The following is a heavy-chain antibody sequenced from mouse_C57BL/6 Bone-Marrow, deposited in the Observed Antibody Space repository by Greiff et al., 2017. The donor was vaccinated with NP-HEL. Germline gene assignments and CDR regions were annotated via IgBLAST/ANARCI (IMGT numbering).Heavy chain of an antibody. CDR1: YFAFTASA. Sequence: QVQLQQSGAELVRPGSSVKLSCKDSYFAFTASAMHWVKQRPGHGLEWIGSFTLYSDATEYSENFKGKATLTANTSSSTAYMELSSLTSEDSAVYYCAREVGLRRYWYFDVWGTGTTVTVSS. D-gene: IGHD2-4*01. CDR2: FTLYSDAT. V-gene: IGHV1-49*01. CDR3: AREVGLRRYWYFDV. J-gene: IGHJ1*03.